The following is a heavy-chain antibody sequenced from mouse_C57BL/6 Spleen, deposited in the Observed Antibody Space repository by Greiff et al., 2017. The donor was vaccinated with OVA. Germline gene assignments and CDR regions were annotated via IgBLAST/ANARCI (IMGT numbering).Heavy chain of an antibody. CDR3: ARRNWDVFDY. J-gene: IGHJ2*01. CDR1: GFTFSSYT. CDR2: ISGGGGNT. V-gene: IGHV5-9*01. Sequence: DVKLVESGGGLVKPGGSLKLSCAASGFTFSSYTMSWVRQTPEKRLEWVATISGGGGNTYYPDSVKGRFTISRDNAKNTLYLQMSSLRSEDTALYYCARRNWDVFDYWGQGTTLTVSS. D-gene: IGHD4-1*01.